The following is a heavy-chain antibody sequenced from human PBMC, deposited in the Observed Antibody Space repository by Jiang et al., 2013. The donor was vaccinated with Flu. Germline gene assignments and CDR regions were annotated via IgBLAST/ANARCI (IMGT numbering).Heavy chain of an antibody. V-gene: IGHV2-5*02. D-gene: IGHD2-15*01. CDR2: IYWDDDK. CDR1: GFSLSTSGVG. Sequence: KPTQTLTLTCTFSGFSLSTSGVGVGWIRQPPGKALEWLALIYWDDDKRYSPSLKSRLTITKDTSKNQVVLTMTNMDPVDTATYYCAHTPKTGYCSGGSCYGWFDPWGQGTLVTVSS. J-gene: IGHJ5*02. CDR3: AHTPKTGYCSGGSCYGWFDP.